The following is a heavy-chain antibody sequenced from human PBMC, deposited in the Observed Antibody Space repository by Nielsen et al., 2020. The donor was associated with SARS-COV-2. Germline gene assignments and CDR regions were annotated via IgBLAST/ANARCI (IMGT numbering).Heavy chain of an antibody. J-gene: IGHJ4*02. CDR2: IYYSGST. CDR3: ARRGGVGYIAVAGTYFDY. D-gene: IGHD6-19*01. CDR1: GGSVSSGSYY. Sequence: SETLSLTCTVSGGSVSSGSYYWSWIRQPPGKGLEWIGYIYYSGSTNYNPSLKSRVTISVDTSKNQFSLKLSSVTAADTAVYYCARRGGVGYIAVAGTYFDYWGQGTLVTVSS. V-gene: IGHV4-61*01.